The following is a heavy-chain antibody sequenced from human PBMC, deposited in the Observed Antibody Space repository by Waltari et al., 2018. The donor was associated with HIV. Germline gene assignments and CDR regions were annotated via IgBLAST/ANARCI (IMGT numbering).Heavy chain of an antibody. J-gene: IGHJ4*02. CDR1: GFTFQNFA. CDR2: IYYDGSKE. CDR3: ARDYNYAPAY. V-gene: IGHV3-33*01. D-gene: IGHD5-18*01. Sequence: QVQLVESGGGVVQPGRSLRLSCAASGFTFQNFAMNWVRPAPGEGLEWVGNIYYDGSKEFYGDSVRGRITISRDDSKQILYLQMNSLRVEDTALYYGARDYNYAPAYWGQGTLVGVSS.